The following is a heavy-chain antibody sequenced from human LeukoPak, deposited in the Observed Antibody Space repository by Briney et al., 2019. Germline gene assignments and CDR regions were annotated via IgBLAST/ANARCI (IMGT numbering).Heavy chain of an antibody. J-gene: IGHJ6*04. CDR2: IWSDGSNK. V-gene: IGHV3-33*01. CDR1: GFTFSSYG. CDR3: ARKKPLGYCSSTSCYSDYYYGMDV. Sequence: GGSLRLSCAASGFTFSSYGMHWVRQAPGKGLEWVAVIWSDGSNKNYADSVKGRFTISRDNAKNSLYLQMNSLRAEDTAVYYCARKKPLGYCSSTSCYSDYYYGMDVWGKGTTVTVSS. D-gene: IGHD2-2*01.